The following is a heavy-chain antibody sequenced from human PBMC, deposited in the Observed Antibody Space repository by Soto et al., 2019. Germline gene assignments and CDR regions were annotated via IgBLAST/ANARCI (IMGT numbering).Heavy chain of an antibody. J-gene: IGHJ5*02. CDR1: GYSFTSYW. CDR2: IYPGDSDT. CDR3: ARDLVYAKSYNWFDP. Sequence: PGESLKISCKGSGYSFTSYWLGWVRQMPGKGLEWMGIIYPGDSDTRYSPSFQGQVTISADKSISTAYLQWSSLKASDTAMYYCARDLVYAKSYNWFDPWGQGTLVTVSS. V-gene: IGHV5-51*01. D-gene: IGHD2-8*01.